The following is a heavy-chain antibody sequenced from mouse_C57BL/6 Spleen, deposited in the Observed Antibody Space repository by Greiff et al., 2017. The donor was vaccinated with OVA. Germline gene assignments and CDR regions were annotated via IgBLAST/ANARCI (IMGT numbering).Heavy chain of an antibody. J-gene: IGHJ4*01. CDR2: INPSTGGT. D-gene: IGHD1-1*01. CDR1: GYSFTGYY. Sequence: VQLQQSGPELVKPGASVKISCKASGYSFTGYYMNWVKQSPEKSLEWIGGINPSTGGTTYNQKFKAKATLTVDKSSSTAYMQLKSLTSEDSAVYYCAIYYYGTGYYAMDYWGQGTSVTVSS. CDR3: AIYYYGTGYYAMDY. V-gene: IGHV1-42*01.